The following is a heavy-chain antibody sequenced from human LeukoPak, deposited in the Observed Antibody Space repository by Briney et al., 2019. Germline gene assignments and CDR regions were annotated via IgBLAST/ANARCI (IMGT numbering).Heavy chain of an antibody. V-gene: IGHV4-39*07. D-gene: IGHD1-26*01. CDR2: IYYSGST. CDR3: ARALYSGSYDAFDI. CDR1: GGSISSSSYY. J-gene: IGHJ3*02. Sequence: SETLSLTCTVSGGSISSSSYYWGWIRQPPGKGLEWIGSIYYSGSTYYNPSLKSRVTISVDTSKNQFSLKLSSVTAADTAVYYCARALYSGSYDAFDIWGQGTMVTVSS.